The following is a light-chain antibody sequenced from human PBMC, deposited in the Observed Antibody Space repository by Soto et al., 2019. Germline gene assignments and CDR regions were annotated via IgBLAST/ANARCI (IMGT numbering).Light chain of an antibody. CDR3: QSYDSSSVI. V-gene: IGLV6-57*04. CDR1: SCSIASDY. Sequence: NFMLTQTHSVSESPGNTVTFSCTRSSCSIASDYVQWYQQRPGSAPTSLIYENRHRPSGVPDRFSGSIDSSSNSASLTISGLKTEDEADYYCQSYDSSSVIFGGGSKLTVL. CDR2: ENR. J-gene: IGLJ2*01.